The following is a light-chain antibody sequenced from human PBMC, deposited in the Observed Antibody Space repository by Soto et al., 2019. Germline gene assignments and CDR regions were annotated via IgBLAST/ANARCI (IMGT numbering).Light chain of an antibody. Sequence: EIVLTQSPATLSLSPGERATLSCRASQSVSSYLAWYQQKPGQAPRLLIYDASNRATGIPARFSGSGSGTDFTLTFSSLEPEDFAVYYCQQRSNWPLTFGPGTKVDI. J-gene: IGKJ3*01. V-gene: IGKV3-11*01. CDR2: DAS. CDR3: QQRSNWPLT. CDR1: QSVSSY.